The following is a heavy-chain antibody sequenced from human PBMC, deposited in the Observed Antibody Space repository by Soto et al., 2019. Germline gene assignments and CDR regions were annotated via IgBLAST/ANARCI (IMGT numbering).Heavy chain of an antibody. J-gene: IGHJ4*02. D-gene: IGHD3-10*01. CDR3: ARETSYGQSATIVGEF. V-gene: IGHV3-48*03. Sequence: EVQLVESGGGLVQPGGSLRLSCVGSGFRFNEYEINWVRQAPGKGLEWISYINSGGSLIYYAASVKGRFTISRDNYKDSVYLQMNSLRADDTALYYCARETSYGQSATIVGEFWGQGTLATVSS. CDR1: GFRFNEYE. CDR2: INSGGSLI.